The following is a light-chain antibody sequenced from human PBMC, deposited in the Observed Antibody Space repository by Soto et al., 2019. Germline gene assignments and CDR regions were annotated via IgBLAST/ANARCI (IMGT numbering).Light chain of an antibody. Sequence: QSVLTQPPSVSGGPGQRVTISCTESSSNIGAGYDVHWYQQLPGTAPKLLIYANSNRPSGVPDRFSGSKSGTSASLAITGLQAEDEADYYCQSYDSSLSAWVFGGGTQLPSS. CDR3: QSYDSSLSAWV. V-gene: IGLV1-40*01. CDR1: SSNIGAGYD. J-gene: IGLJ7*01. CDR2: ANS.